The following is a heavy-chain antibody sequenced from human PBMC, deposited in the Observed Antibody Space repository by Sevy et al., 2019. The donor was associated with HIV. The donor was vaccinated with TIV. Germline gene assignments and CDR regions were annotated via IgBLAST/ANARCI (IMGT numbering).Heavy chain of an antibody. Sequence: GGSLRLSCAASGFTFSSFSMNWVRQAPGKGLEWVANIKQDGSEKYYVDSVKGRFTISRDNAKNSLYLQMNSLRAEDTAVYYCARLGGSSFDYWGQGTLVTVSS. V-gene: IGHV3-7*01. J-gene: IGHJ4*02. CDR2: IKQDGSEK. CDR1: GFTFSSFS. CDR3: ARLGGSSFDY. D-gene: IGHD2-15*01.